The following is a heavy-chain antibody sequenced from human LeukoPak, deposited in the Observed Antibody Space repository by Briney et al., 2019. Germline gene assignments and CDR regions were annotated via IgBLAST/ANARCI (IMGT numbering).Heavy chain of an antibody. CDR2: IYYSGST. Sequence: SETLSLTCTVSGGSISSYYWSWIRQPPGKGLEWIGYIYYSGSTNYNPSLKSRVTISVDTSKNQFSLKLTSVTAADTAVYYCAREEYYYGSGSFDYWGQGTLVTVSS. V-gene: IGHV4-59*01. CDR1: GGSISSYY. CDR3: AREEYYYGSGSFDY. D-gene: IGHD3-10*01. J-gene: IGHJ4*02.